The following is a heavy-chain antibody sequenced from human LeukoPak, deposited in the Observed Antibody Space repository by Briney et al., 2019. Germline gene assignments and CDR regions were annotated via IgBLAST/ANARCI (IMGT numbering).Heavy chain of an antibody. CDR1: GFTFSSYW. CDR2: INQDGNKK. Sequence: PGGSLRLSCAASGFTFSSYWMSWVRQAPGKGLKWVANINQDGNKKYYVASVKGRFTISRDNAKNSLYLQINSLRAEDTAVFYSAGVYSFASGYWRQRTQVTVSS. J-gene: IGHJ4*02. D-gene: IGHD5-18*01. V-gene: IGHV3-7*04. CDR3: AGVYSFASGY.